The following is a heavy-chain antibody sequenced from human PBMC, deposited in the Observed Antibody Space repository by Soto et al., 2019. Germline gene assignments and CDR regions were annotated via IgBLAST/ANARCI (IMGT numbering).Heavy chain of an antibody. Sequence: LRLSCAASGFTFDSYWMTWVRQAPGKGLEWVAHIKQDGGQTYYVDSVKGRFTISRDNAKTSLYLQMNSLRAEDTSVYFCARGGNGYENWPPYYYYGMDVWGQGTTVTVSS. CDR2: IKQDGGQT. D-gene: IGHD5-12*01. CDR3: ARGGNGYENWPPYYYYGMDV. V-gene: IGHV3-7*01. J-gene: IGHJ6*02. CDR1: GFTFDSYW.